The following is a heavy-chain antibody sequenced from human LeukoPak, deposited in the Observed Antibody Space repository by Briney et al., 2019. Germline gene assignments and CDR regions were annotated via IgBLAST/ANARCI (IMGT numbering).Heavy chain of an antibody. D-gene: IGHD2-8*02. Sequence: ASVTVSCKASGYTFTNYYIHWLRQAPGQGPEWMGYINPRNGATDYSQKFQGRLSMTRDTSISTAYMEVSSLRSDDTALYYCARDPRDTGGAYDSRGQGTLLTVSS. CDR2: INPRNGAT. J-gene: IGHJ4*02. CDR1: GYTFTNYY. CDR3: ARDPRDTGGAYDS. V-gene: IGHV1-2*02.